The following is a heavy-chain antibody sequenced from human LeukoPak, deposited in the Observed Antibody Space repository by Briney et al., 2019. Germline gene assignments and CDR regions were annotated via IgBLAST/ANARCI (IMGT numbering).Heavy chain of an antibody. CDR1: GGSFSGYY. CDR3: ATNDYGDYNVNY. CDR2: INHSGST. D-gene: IGHD4-17*01. Sequence: SETLSLTCAVYGGSFSGYYWSWIRQPPGKGLEWIGEINHSGSTNYNPSLKSRVTISVDTSKNQFSLKLSSVTAADTAVYYCATNDYGDYNVNYWGQGTLVTVSS. J-gene: IGHJ4*02. V-gene: IGHV4-34*01.